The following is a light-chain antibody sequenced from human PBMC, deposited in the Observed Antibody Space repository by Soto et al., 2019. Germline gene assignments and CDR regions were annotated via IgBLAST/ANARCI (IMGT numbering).Light chain of an antibody. CDR3: QQYGSSGT. J-gene: IGKJ1*01. V-gene: IGKV3-20*01. CDR1: QFVSSRS. CDR2: GAS. Sequence: PGEIATLLCRASQFVSSRSLAWYQQKLGQAPRLLIYGASNRATGIPGRFSASGSGTDFTLTITPLEPEDFAVYYCQQYGSSGTFGQGTKVDIK.